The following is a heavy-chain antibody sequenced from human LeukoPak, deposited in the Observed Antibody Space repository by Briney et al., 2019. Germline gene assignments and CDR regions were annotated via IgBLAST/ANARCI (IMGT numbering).Heavy chain of an antibody. CDR1: GFSFRTYA. V-gene: IGHV3-30*14. CDR2: ISVDGGNK. Sequence: PGGSLRLSCATSGFSFRTYAMHWVRQPPGKGLEWVALISVDGGNKLYADSVRGRFTTSRDDSKNTLYLQMDSLRDEDTAVYYCARALFGNSWYSAYWGQGTLLTVSS. J-gene: IGHJ4*02. CDR3: ARALFGNSWYSAY. D-gene: IGHD6-13*01.